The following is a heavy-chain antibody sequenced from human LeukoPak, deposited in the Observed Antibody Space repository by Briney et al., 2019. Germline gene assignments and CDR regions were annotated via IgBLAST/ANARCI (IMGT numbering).Heavy chain of an antibody. V-gene: IGHV1-2*02. D-gene: IGHD3-10*01. CDR1: GYTFTGYY. CDR2: INPNSGGT. Sequence: ASVKVSCKASGYTFTGYYMHWVRQAPGQGLEWMGWINPNSGGTNYAQKFQGRVTMTRDTSISTAYMELSRLRSDDTAVYYCARDRQSVGYGSGSYYFDYWGQGTLVTVSS. CDR3: ARDRQSVGYGSGSYYFDY. J-gene: IGHJ4*02.